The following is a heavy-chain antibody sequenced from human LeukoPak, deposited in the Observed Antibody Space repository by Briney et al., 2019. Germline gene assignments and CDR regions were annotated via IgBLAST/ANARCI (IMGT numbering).Heavy chain of an antibody. V-gene: IGHV1-69*06. CDR1: GGTFSSYA. CDR3: AILGALVGATNQGTFDY. D-gene: IGHD1-26*01. J-gene: IGHJ4*02. Sequence: ASVKVSCKASGGTFSSYAISWVRQAPGQGLEWMGGIIPIFGTANYAQKFQGRVTITADKSTSTAYMELSRLRSDDTAVYYCAILGALVGATNQGTFDYWGQGTLVTVSS. CDR2: IIPIFGTA.